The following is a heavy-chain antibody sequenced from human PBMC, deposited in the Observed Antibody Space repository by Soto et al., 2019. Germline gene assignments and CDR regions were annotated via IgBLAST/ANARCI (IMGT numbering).Heavy chain of an antibody. CDR1: GYAFTRYY. Sequence: ASVKVSCKASGYAFTRYYMHWVRQAPGQGLEWMGIINPSGGSTSYAQKFQGRVTMTRDTSTSTVYMELSSLRSEDTAVFYCTKGGISGSYYTSGSDAFDIWGQGTMVTVSS. V-gene: IGHV1-46*03. D-gene: IGHD3-10*01. J-gene: IGHJ3*02. CDR2: INPSGGST. CDR3: TKGGISGSYYTSGSDAFDI.